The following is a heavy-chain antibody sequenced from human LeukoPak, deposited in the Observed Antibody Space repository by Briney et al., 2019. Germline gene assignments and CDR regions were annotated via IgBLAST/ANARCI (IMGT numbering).Heavy chain of an antibody. CDR2: IYYSGST. V-gene: IGHV4-59*01. D-gene: IGHD5-18*01. CDR1: GGSISNYY. Sequence: SETLSLTCTVSGGSISNYYWNWIRQPPGKGLEWIGYIYYSGSTNYNPSLKSRVTILVDTSKNQFSLKLTSVTAADTAVYYCARVHGYSYGQYYFDYWGQGTLVTVSS. J-gene: IGHJ4*02. CDR3: ARVHGYSYGQYYFDY.